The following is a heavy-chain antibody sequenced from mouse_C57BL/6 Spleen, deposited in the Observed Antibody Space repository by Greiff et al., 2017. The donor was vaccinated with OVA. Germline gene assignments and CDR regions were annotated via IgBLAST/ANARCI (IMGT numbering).Heavy chain of an antibody. V-gene: IGHV1-26*01. CDR2: INPNNGGT. J-gene: IGHJ4*01. D-gene: IGHD1-1*01. CDR3: ARFSTVEGYAMDY. Sequence: VQLQQSGPELVKPGASVKISCKASGYTFTDYYMNWVKQSHGKSLEWIGDINPNNGGTSYNQKFKGKATLTVDKSSSTAYMELRSLTSEDSAVYYCARFSTVEGYAMDYWGQGTSVTVSS. CDR1: GYTFTDYY.